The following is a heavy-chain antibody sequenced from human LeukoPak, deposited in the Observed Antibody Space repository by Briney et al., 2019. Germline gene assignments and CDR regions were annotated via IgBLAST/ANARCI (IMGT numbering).Heavy chain of an antibody. D-gene: IGHD2-21*01. CDR1: GYTFTSYG. CDR2: ISAYNGNT. Sequence: ASVKVSCKASGYTFTSYGISWVRQAPGQGLEWMGWISAYNGNTNYAQKLQGRVTITRDTSASTAYMELSSLRSEDTAVYYCARDTGDGAGYYYGMDVWGQGTTVTVSS. V-gene: IGHV1-18*01. J-gene: IGHJ6*02. CDR3: ARDTGDGAGYYYGMDV.